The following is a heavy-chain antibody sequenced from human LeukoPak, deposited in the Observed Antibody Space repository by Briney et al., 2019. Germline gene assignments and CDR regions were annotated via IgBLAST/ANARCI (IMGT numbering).Heavy chain of an antibody. V-gene: IGHV3-23*01. CDR3: AKGPRYSSSWYSSESSAEYFQH. CDR1: GFTFSNFW. CDR2: ISGSGGST. J-gene: IGHJ1*01. D-gene: IGHD6-13*01. Sequence: PGVSLRLSCAASGFTFSNFWMSWVRQAPGKGLEWVSAISGSGGSTYYADSVKGRFTISRDNSKNTLYLQMNSLRAEDTAVYYCAKGPRYSSSWYSSESSAEYFQHWGQGTLVTVSS.